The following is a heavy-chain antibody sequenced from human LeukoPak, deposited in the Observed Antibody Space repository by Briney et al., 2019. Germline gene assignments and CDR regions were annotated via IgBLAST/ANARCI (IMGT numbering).Heavy chain of an antibody. CDR2: TNSDGSGT. CDR1: GFTFNTYW. D-gene: IGHD6-13*01. J-gene: IGHJ4*02. CDR3: ARDSVAASGDFDY. Sequence: GGSLRLSCAASGFTFNTYWMHWVRQAPGKGLVWVSRTNSDGSGTRYVDSVKGRFTISRDNAKNTLYLQMNSLRAEDTAVYYCARDSVAASGDFDYWGQGTLVTVSS. V-gene: IGHV3-74*01.